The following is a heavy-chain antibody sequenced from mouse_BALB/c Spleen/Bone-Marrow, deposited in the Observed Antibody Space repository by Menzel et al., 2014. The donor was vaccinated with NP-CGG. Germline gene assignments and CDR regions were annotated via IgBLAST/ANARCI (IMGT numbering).Heavy chain of an antibody. J-gene: IGHJ2*01. CDR3: ARDLDY. V-gene: IGHV1S137*01. CDR1: GYTFTDYA. Sequence: QVHVKQSGAELVRPGVLVKISCKGSGYTFTDYAVHWVKQSHAKSLEWIGVISTYYGDATYNQKFKGKATMTVDKSSSTAYMELARLTSEDSAIYYCARDLDYWGQGTTLTVSS. CDR2: ISTYYGDA.